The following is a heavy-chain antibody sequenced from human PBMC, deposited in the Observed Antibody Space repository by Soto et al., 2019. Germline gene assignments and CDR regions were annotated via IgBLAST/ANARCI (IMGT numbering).Heavy chain of an antibody. CDR1: GDSVSSNSAA. V-gene: IGHV6-1*01. J-gene: IGHJ6*02. Sequence: SPTLSLTCAISGDSVSSNSAAWNWIRQSPSRGREWLGRTYYRSKWYNDYAVSVKSRITINPDTSKNQFSLQLNSVTPEDTAVYYCARDPSLGLGNGYGMDVWGQVTTVTVSS. CDR2: TYYRSKWYN. D-gene: IGHD7-27*01. CDR3: ARDPSLGLGNGYGMDV.